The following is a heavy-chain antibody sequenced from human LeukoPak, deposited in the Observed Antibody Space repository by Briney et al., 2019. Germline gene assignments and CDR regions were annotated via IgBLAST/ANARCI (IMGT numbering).Heavy chain of an antibody. D-gene: IGHD2-15*01. CDR3: ARGPSAPVDIVVVVAATHYWFDY. CDR2: IYYSGST. Sequence: SETLSLTCTVSGGSISSSSYYWGWIRQPPGKGLEWIGSIYYSGSTYYNPSLKSRVTISVDTSKNQFSLKLSSVTAADTAVYYCARGPSAPVDIVVVVAATHYWFDYWGQGTLVTVSS. V-gene: IGHV4-39*01. CDR1: GGSISSSSYY. J-gene: IGHJ4*02.